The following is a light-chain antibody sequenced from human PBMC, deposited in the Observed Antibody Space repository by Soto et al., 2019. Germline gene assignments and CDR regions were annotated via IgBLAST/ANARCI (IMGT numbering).Light chain of an antibody. CDR3: QQYGNSPRT. J-gene: IGKJ1*01. V-gene: IGKV3-20*01. Sequence: ETVLTQSPGTLSLSPGERATLSCRASQSVSSYLAWYQQKPGQAPRLLIYGASSRATGIPDRFSGSGSGTDFTLTISRLEPEEFAVYYCQQYGNSPRTFGQGTKVEIK. CDR1: QSVSSY. CDR2: GAS.